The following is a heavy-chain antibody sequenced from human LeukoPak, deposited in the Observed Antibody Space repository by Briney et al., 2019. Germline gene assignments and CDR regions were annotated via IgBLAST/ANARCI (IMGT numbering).Heavy chain of an antibody. CDR1: GFTFSSYA. D-gene: IGHD2-21*02. J-gene: IGHJ6*02. CDR2: ISYDGSNK. CDR3: ARDRIVVVTGYGMDV. Sequence: GGSLRLSCAASGFTFSSYAMHWVRQAPGKGLEWVAVISYDGSNKYYADSVKGRFTISRDNAKHTLHLQMNSLRAEDTAVYYCARDRIVVVTGYGMDVWGQGTTVTVSS. V-gene: IGHV3-30-3*01.